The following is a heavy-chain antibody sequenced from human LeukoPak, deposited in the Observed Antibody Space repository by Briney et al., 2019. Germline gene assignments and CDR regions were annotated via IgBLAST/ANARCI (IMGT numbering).Heavy chain of an antibody. CDR3: AKSGYNRFDY. CDR1: GFTFSSYA. Sequence: GGSLRLSCAASGFTFSSYAMSWVRQAPGKGLEWVSAISAGGGSTYYADSVKDRFTISRDNSKNTLYLQMNSLRAEDTALYYCAKSGYNRFDYWGQGTLVTVSS. D-gene: IGHD5-24*01. J-gene: IGHJ4*02. V-gene: IGHV3-23*01. CDR2: ISAGGGST.